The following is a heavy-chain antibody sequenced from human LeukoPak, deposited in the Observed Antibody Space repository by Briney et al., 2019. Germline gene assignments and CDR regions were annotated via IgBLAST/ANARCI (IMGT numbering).Heavy chain of an antibody. CDR1: GFTFDKAW. D-gene: IGHD3-22*01. V-gene: IGHV3-15*01. CDR3: ITARNFYDSSGFYYYIDF. CDR2: IKSKNDGGTT. J-gene: IGHJ4*02. Sequence: GGSLRLSCAASGFTFDKAWMTWVRQAPGKGLEWVGHIKSKNDGGTTDYAAPVKGRFTISRDDSKNTLYLQMNSLMTEDTAVYYCITARNFYDSSGFYYYIDFWGQGTPVTVSS.